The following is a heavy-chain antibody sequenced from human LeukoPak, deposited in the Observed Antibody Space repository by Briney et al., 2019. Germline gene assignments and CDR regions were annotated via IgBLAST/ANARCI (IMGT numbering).Heavy chain of an antibody. J-gene: IGHJ4*01. V-gene: IGHV3-23*01. CDR3: AKGTSSTFDY. CDR2: ISGSGRST. Sequence: RGSPRASRAASGFTFSSYAMSWVRQAPGKGLQWVSFISGSGRSTYYADSVKGRFTVSRNNSKNTLYLQMNSLRAEDTAVYYCAKGTSSTFDYWGNGNPVSVSS. CDR1: GFTFSSYA.